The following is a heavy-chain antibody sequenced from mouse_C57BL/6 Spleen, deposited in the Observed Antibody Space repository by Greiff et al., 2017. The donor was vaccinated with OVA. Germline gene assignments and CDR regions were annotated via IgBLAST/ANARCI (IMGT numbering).Heavy chain of an antibody. V-gene: IGHV1-59*01. J-gene: IGHJ2*01. CDR3: ARRVSYYFDY. Sequence: VQLQQPGAELVRPGPSVKLSCKASGYTFTSYWMHWVKQRPGQGLEWIGVIDPSDSYTNYNQKFKGKATLTVDTSSSTAYMQLSSLTSEDSAVYYCARRVSYYFDYWGQGTTLTVSS. CDR1: GYTFTSYW. CDR2: IDPSDSYT.